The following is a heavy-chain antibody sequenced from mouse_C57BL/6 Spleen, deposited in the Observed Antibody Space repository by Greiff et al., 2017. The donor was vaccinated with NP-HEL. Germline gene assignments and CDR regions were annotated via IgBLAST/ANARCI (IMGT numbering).Heavy chain of an antibody. CDR3: TTSDYGSSPFDY. D-gene: IGHD1-1*01. J-gene: IGHJ2*01. Sequence: EVKLQESGAELVRPGASVKLSCTASGFNIKDDYMHWVKQRPEQGLEWIGWIDPENGDTEYASKFQGKATITADTSSNTAYLQLSSLTSEDTAVYYCTTSDYGSSPFDYWGQGTTLTVSS. CDR2: IDPENGDT. V-gene: IGHV14-4*01. CDR1: GFNIKDDY.